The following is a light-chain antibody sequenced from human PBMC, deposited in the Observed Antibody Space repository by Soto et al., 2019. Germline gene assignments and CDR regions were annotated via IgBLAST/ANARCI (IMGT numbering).Light chain of an antibody. CDR2: TTS. CDR3: QQYTAYPST. Sequence: IHITRTRCTLAASVDDRSTVSCRASQSIDRWLAWYQQMPGKAPHLLIYTTSSLEGGVPSRFSGSGSGTEFPLTISGLQPADLATYSSQQYTAYPSTFDDGTKVDIK. V-gene: IGKV1-5*03. J-gene: IGKJ4*01. CDR1: QSIDRW.